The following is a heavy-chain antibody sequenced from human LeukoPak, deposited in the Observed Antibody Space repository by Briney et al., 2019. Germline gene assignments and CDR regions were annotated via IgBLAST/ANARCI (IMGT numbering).Heavy chain of an antibody. CDR3: ARDLATGRFDY. D-gene: IGHD1-14*01. CDR2: IYYSGST. CDR1: GGSISSHY. V-gene: IGHV4-59*11. Sequence: SETLSLTCTVSGGSISSHYWSWIRQPPGKGLEWIGYIYYSGSTNYNPSLKSRVTISVDTPKNQFSLKLSSVTAADTAVYYCARDLATGRFDYWGQGTLVTVSS. J-gene: IGHJ4*02.